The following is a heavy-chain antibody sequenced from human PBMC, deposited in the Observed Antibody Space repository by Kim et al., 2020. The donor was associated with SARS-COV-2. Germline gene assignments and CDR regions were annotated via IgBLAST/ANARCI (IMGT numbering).Heavy chain of an antibody. Sequence: ASVKVSCKASGYTFTSYGISWVRQAPGQGLEWMGWISAYNVNTNYAQKLQGRVTMTTDTSTSTAYMELRSLRSDDTAVYYCARARMVRGANALGYWGQGTLVTVSS. V-gene: IGHV1-18*01. CDR3: ARARMVRGANALGY. CDR2: ISAYNVNT. D-gene: IGHD3-10*01. J-gene: IGHJ4*02. CDR1: GYTFTSYG.